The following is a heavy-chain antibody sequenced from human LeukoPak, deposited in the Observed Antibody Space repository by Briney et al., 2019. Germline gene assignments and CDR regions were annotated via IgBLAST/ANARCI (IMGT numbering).Heavy chain of an antibody. V-gene: IGHV4-59*08. CDR1: GGSISSYY. D-gene: IGHD4-17*01. CDR3: ARLRYGDYLHEH. J-gene: IGHJ4*02. CDR2: IYHSGST. Sequence: SETLSLTCTVSGGSISSYYWSWIRQPPGKGLEWIGNIYHSGSTYYNSSLKSRVTISVDTSKNQFSLNLRSVTAADTAVYYCARLRYGDYLHEHWGQGTLVTVSS.